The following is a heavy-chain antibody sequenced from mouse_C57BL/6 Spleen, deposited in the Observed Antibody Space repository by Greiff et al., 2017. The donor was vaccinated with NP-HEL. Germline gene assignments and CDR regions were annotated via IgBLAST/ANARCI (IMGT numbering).Heavy chain of an antibody. Sequence: EVQGVESGGGLVKPGGSLKLSCAASGFTFSSYAMSWVRQTPEKRLEWVATISDGGSYTYYPDNVKGRFTISRDNAKNNLYLQMSHLKSEDTAMYYCAREGDGYEGGYAMDYWGQGTSVTVSS. CDR2: ISDGGSYT. J-gene: IGHJ4*01. V-gene: IGHV5-4*01. CDR3: AREGDGYEGGYAMDY. D-gene: IGHD2-2*01. CDR1: GFTFSSYA.